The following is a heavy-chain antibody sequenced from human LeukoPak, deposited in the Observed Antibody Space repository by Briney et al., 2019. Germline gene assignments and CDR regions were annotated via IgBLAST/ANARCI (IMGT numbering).Heavy chain of an antibody. CDR3: VRLSVVSPHRYFDL. V-gene: IGHV4-59*08. Sequence: SETLSLTCTVSGGSISGYIWSWVRQPPGKGLEWIAFINGNGNTNCNPSLKSRVTLALDTSKTQFSLRLNSVTAADTAVYFCVRLSVVSPHRYFDLWGRGTLVTVSS. CDR1: GGSISGYI. D-gene: IGHD3-10*01. J-gene: IGHJ2*01. CDR2: INGNGNT.